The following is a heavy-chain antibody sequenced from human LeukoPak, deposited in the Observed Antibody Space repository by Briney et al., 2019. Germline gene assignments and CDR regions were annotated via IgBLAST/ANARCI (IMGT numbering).Heavy chain of an antibody. CDR3: ARDLPRRITMVRGVIGSFDY. D-gene: IGHD3-10*01. J-gene: IGHJ4*02. CDR2: ISAYNGNT. CDR1: GGTFSSYA. V-gene: IGHV1-18*01. Sequence: ASVKVSCKASGGTFSSYAISWVRQAPGQGLEWMGWISAYNGNTNYAQKLQGRVTMTTDTSTSTAYMELRSLRSDDTAVYYCARDLPRRITMVRGVIGSFDYWGQGTLVTVSS.